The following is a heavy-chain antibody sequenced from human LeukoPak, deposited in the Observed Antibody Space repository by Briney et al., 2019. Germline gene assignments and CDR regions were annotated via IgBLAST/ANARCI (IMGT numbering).Heavy chain of an antibody. D-gene: IGHD3-10*01. CDR2: ISGSGGST. Sequence: GGSLRLSCAASGFTFITYAMSWVRQAPGKGLEGVSAISGSGGSTYYADSVKGRFTISRDNSKNTLYLQMNSLRAEDTAVYYCAKDLGISGWSFDYWGQGTLVTVSS. J-gene: IGHJ4*02. CDR1: GFTFITYA. CDR3: AKDLGISGWSFDY. V-gene: IGHV3-23*01.